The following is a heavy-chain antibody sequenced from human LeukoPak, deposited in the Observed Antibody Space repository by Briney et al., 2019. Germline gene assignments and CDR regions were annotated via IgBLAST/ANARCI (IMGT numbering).Heavy chain of an antibody. V-gene: IGHV3-74*01. J-gene: IGHJ4*02. D-gene: IGHD1-26*01. CDR2: INTDGGDT. Sequence: PGGSLRLSCAAAGFTFGSYWMHWVRQAPGKGLGWVSRINTDGGDTIYADSVKGRFTISRDNAKNTLFLQMNSLRAEDTAVYYCARDEKIVGASGQDYWGQGTLVTVSS. CDR1: GFTFGSYW. CDR3: ARDEKIVGASGQDY.